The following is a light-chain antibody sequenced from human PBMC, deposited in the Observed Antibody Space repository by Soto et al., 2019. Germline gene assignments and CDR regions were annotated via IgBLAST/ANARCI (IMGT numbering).Light chain of an antibody. CDR3: QQYGSSPVT. V-gene: IGKV3-20*01. Sequence: EIVWTQSPGTLSWSPGERATLSCRASQSVSSSYLAWYQQKPGQAPRLLIYGASSRATGIPDRFSGSGSGTDFTLTISRLEPEDFAVYYCQQYGSSPVTFGPGTKVDIK. CDR2: GAS. CDR1: QSVSSSY. J-gene: IGKJ3*01.